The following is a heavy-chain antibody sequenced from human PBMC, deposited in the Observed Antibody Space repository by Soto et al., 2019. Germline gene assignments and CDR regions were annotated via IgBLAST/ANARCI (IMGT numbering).Heavy chain of an antibody. CDR3: AKHFEYQLLSSFDP. CDR1: GFSFSTYA. V-gene: IGHV3-23*01. J-gene: IGHJ5*02. Sequence: EVQLLESGGGLVQPGGSLRLSCVASGFSFSTYAMSWVRQAPGKGLEWVSGISAGGGNTYYADSVGGRFTISRDNSKNSLYLQISSLRAEDTALYYCAKHFEYQLLSSFDPWGQGTLVTVSS. D-gene: IGHD2-2*01. CDR2: ISAGGGNT.